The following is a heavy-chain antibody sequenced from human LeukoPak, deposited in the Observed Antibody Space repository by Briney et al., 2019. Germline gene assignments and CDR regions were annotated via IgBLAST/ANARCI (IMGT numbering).Heavy chain of an antibody. CDR1: GFTVSSDY. CDR3: ARASHIGAVGLFDY. CDR2: IYSGGTT. D-gene: IGHD6-13*01. J-gene: IGHJ4*02. V-gene: IGHV3-53*01. Sequence: GGSLRLSCAASGFTVSSDYMNWVRQAPGKGLEWVSVIYSGGTTFYADSVKGRFTISRDTSKNTLYLQMNSLRAEDTAIYYCARASHIGAVGLFDYWGQGTLVTVSS.